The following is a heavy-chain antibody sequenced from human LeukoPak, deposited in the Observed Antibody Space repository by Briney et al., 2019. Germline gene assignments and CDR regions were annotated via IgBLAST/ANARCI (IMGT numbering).Heavy chain of an antibody. CDR2: ISDSGGTT. CDR1: GFTFRSYA. V-gene: IGHV3-23*01. D-gene: IGHD6-19*01. CDR3: AREEYSSGWYDY. Sequence: GGSLRLSCAASGFTFRSYAMSWVRHAPGEGLEWVAAISDSGGTTYYADSVKGRFTISRDNSKNTLYLQMNSLRAEDTAVYYCAREEYSSGWYDYWGQGTLVTVSS. J-gene: IGHJ4*02.